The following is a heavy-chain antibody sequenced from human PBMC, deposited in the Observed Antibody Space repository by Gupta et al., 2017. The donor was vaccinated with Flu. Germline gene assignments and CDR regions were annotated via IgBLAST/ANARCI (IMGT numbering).Heavy chain of an antibody. V-gene: IGHV3-23*01. CDR1: GFTLSAFG. D-gene: IGHD4-17*01. CDR2: ISGSTT. CDR3: VKDAGNGEYAY. J-gene: IGHJ1*01. Sequence: EVQLLESGGDLAQPGGYLTLSRAAAGFTLSAFGMRWVRQAPGKGLEWNCTISGSTTSYADSVKRRFTISRDKSRNTLFLKMNSQRAEDTGVYYCVKDAGNGEYAYWGQGTLLTVSS.